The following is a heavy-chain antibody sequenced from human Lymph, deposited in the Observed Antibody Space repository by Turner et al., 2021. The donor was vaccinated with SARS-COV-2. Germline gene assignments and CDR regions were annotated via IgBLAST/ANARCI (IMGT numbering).Heavy chain of an antibody. Sequence: QVHLVQSGAEVKKPGASVTVSCKASGYTFTAYYMHWVRQAPGQGLEWMGWINPNSGGTNYAQKFQGRVTMTRDTSISTAYMELRWLRSDDTAVYFCARGESIAVAGTQYFDYWGQGTLVTVSS. CDR3: ARGESIAVAGTQYFDY. CDR1: GYTFTAYY. CDR2: INPNSGGT. V-gene: IGHV1-2*02. D-gene: IGHD6-19*01. J-gene: IGHJ4*02.